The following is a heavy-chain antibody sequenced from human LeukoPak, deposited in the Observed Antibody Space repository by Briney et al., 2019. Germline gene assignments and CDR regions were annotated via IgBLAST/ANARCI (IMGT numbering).Heavy chain of an antibody. CDR2: ISYDGSNK. J-gene: IGHJ4*02. D-gene: IGHD3-9*01. CDR1: GFTFSSYG. V-gene: IGHV3-30*18. Sequence: PGGSLRLSCAASGFTFSSYGMHWVRQAPGKGLEWVAVISYDGSNKYYADSVKGRFTISRDNSKNTLYLQMNSLRAEDTAVYYCAKDRVGGILTGCIDYWGQGTLVTVSS. CDR3: AKDRVGGILTGCIDY.